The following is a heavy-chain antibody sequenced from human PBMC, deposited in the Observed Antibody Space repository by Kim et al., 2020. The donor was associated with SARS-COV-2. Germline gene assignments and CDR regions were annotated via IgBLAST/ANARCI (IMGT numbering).Heavy chain of an antibody. D-gene: IGHD1-7*01. CDR1: GYTLTELS. CDR2: FDPEDGET. CDR3: ATHRGIGYNWNYRFDP. V-gene: IGHV1-24*01. J-gene: IGHJ5*02. Sequence: ASVKVSCKVSGYTLTELSMHWVRQAPGKGLEWMGGFDPEDGETIYAQKFQGRVTMTEDTSTDTAYMELSSLRSEDTAVYYCATHRGIGYNWNYRFDPWGQGTLVTVSS.